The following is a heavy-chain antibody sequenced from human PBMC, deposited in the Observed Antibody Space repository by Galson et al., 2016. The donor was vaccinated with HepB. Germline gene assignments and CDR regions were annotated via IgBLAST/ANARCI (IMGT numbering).Heavy chain of an antibody. CDR1: GGSISSSNW. D-gene: IGHD3-3*01. CDR3: ARDRTLFGVVTALWY. Sequence: SETLSLTCAVSGGSISSSNWWSWVRQPPGKGLVWIGEIYHSGSTNYNPSLKSRVTISLDMSKNQFSLKLRSVTAADTAVYYCARDRTLFGVVTALWYWGQGTQVTVSS. V-gene: IGHV4-4*02. CDR2: IYHSGST. J-gene: IGHJ4*02.